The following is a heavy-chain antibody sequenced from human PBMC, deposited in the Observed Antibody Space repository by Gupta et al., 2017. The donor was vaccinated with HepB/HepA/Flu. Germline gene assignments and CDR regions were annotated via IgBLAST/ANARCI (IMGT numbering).Heavy chain of an antibody. D-gene: IGHD1-1*01. Sequence: EVQLVESGGGFVQPGGSLRLSCAASGFTFRNYEMNWVRQAPGKGLEWVSYINSSGSPAHYIESVEGRFTISRDNAENSLFLEMNSLRVEDTAVYYCARGGHSRGDWNHLFDEWGQGTPVTVSS. J-gene: IGHJ4*02. CDR2: INSSGSPA. CDR3: ARGGHSRGDWNHLFDE. V-gene: IGHV3-48*03. CDR1: GFTFRNYE.